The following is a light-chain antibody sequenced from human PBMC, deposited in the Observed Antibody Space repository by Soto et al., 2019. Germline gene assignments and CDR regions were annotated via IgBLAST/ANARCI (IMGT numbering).Light chain of an antibody. J-gene: IGKJ1*01. CDR2: GAS. CDR3: QRYSRTCWT. V-gene: IGKV3-20*01. CDR1: QSISSSY. Sequence: EIVLTQSPGTLSLCPGERTTLSCRASQSISSSYLAWYQQKPGQAPRLLVYGASSRATGIPARFSGSGSGTDFTFTISILEPEDFAQYYCQRYSRTCWTFGQGTKV.